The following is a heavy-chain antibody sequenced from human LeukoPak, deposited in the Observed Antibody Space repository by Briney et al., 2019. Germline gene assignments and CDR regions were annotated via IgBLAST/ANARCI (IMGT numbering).Heavy chain of an antibody. Sequence: GGSLRLSCAASGFTFSSYEMNWVRQAPGKGLGWVSYISSSGSTIYYADSVKGRFTISRDNAKNSLYLKMNSLRAEDTAVYYCARGPRHYYGSGSYYKRANWFDPWGQGTLVTVSS. D-gene: IGHD3-10*01. CDR2: ISSSGSTI. J-gene: IGHJ5*02. CDR3: ARGPRHYYGSGSYYKRANWFDP. V-gene: IGHV3-48*03. CDR1: GFTFSSYE.